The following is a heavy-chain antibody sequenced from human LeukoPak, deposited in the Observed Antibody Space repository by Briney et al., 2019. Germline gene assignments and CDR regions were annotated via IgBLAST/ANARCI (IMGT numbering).Heavy chain of an antibody. Sequence: GGSLRLSCAASKFTFTNYGMQWVRQAPGKGLEWVAVISYDGSTKFYADSVKGRFTISRDNSRNTLYLQMNSLRAEDTAVYYCAKGYNWNDLDYWGQGTLVTVSS. D-gene: IGHD1-20*01. CDR3: AKGYNWNDLDY. J-gene: IGHJ4*02. CDR2: ISYDGSTK. V-gene: IGHV3-30*18. CDR1: KFTFTNYG.